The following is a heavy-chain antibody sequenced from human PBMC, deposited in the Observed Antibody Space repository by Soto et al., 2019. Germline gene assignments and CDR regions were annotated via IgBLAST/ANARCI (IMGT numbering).Heavy chain of an antibody. CDR3: ARGAPYYDFWSGYPENNWFDP. D-gene: IGHD3-3*01. CDR1: GGSISSGGYY. V-gene: IGHV4-31*03. J-gene: IGHJ5*02. CDR2: IYYSGST. Sequence: QVQLQESGPGLVKPSQTLSLTCTVSGGSISSGGYYWSWIRQHPGKGLEWIGYIYYSGSTYYNPPLKSRVTISVDTSKNQFSLKLSSVTAADTAVYYCARGAPYYDFWSGYPENNWFDPWGQGTLVTVSS.